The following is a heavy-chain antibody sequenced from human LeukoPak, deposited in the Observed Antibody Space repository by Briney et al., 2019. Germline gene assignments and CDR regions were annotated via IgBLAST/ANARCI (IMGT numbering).Heavy chain of an antibody. V-gene: IGHV4-59*01. CDR1: GGSISSYY. D-gene: IGHD1-26*01. CDR3: ARGSSYSGSYRYYYYYMDV. Sequence: SETLSLTCTVSGGSISSYYWSWIRQPPGKGLEWIGYIYYSGSTNYNPSLKSRVTISVDTSKNQFSLKLSSVTAADTAVYYCARGSSYSGSYRYYYYYMDVWAKGPRSPSP. J-gene: IGHJ6*03. CDR2: IYYSGST.